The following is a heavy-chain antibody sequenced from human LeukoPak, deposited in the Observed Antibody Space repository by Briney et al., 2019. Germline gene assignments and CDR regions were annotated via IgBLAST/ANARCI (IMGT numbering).Heavy chain of an antibody. CDR2: IKGDGSST. J-gene: IGHJ4*02. D-gene: IGHD1-26*01. V-gene: IGHV3-74*01. CDR1: GFTFSSYW. Sequence: PGGSLRLSCAASGFTFSSYWVHWVRQAPGKGLVWVSHIKGDGSSTTYADSVKGRFTISRDNAKNTLYLQMNSLRVEDTAVYYCARGNWEPADYWGQGTLVTVSS. CDR3: ARGNWEPADY.